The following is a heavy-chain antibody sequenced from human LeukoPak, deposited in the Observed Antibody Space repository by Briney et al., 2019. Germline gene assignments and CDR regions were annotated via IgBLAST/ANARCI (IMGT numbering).Heavy chain of an antibody. CDR1: GYTFTSYG. Sequence: GASVKVSCKPSGYTFTSYGISWVRQAPGPGREWMGWISAYNGNTNYAQKLQGRVTMTTDTSTGTAYMELRSLRSDHTDVYFCARDNWFVPWGQGTLVTVSS. V-gene: IGHV1-18*01. CDR2: ISAYNGNT. J-gene: IGHJ5*02. CDR3: ARDNWFVP.